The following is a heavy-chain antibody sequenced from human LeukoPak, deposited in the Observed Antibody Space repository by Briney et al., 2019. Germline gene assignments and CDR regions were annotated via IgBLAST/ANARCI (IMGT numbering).Heavy chain of an antibody. CDR3: ARDYCSGGSCYCDY. CDR2: ISAYNGNT. CDR1: GYTFTSYG. J-gene: IGHJ4*02. V-gene: IGHV1-18*01. D-gene: IGHD2-15*01. Sequence: ASVKVSCKASGYTFTSYGISWVRQAPGQGLEWMGWISAYNGNTNYAQKLQGRVTMTTDTSTSTAYMELSRLRSDDTAVYYCARDYCSGGSCYCDYWGQGTLVTVSS.